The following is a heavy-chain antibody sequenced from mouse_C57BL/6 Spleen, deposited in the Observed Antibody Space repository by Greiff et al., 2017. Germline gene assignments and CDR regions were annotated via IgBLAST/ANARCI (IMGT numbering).Heavy chain of an antibody. CDR3: ALYGSSYWYFDV. CDR2: INPSNGGT. J-gene: IGHJ1*03. CDR1: GYTFTSYW. D-gene: IGHD1-1*01. Sequence: QVHVKQPGTELVKPGASVKLSCKASGYTFTSYWMHWVKQRPGQGLEWIGNINPSNGGTNYNEKFKSKATLTVDKSSSTAYMQLSSLTSEDSAVYYCALYGSSYWYFDVWGTGTTVTVSS. V-gene: IGHV1-53*01.